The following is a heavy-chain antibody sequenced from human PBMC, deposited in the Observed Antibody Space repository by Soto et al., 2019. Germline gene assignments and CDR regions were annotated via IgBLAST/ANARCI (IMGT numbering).Heavy chain of an antibody. CDR3: ARYLLGYCSGGSCYLETYNWFDP. D-gene: IGHD2-15*01. CDR2: IYYSGST. V-gene: IGHV4-39*01. Sequence: SETLSLTCTVSGGSISSSSYYWGWKSQPPGKGLEWIGSIYYSGSTYYNPSLKSRVTISVDTSKNQFSLKLSSVTAADTAVYYCARYLLGYCSGGSCYLETYNWFDPWGQGTLVTISS. CDR1: GGSISSSSYY. J-gene: IGHJ5*02.